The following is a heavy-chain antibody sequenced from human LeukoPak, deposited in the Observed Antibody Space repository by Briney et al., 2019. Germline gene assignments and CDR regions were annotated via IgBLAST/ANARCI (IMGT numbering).Heavy chain of an antibody. Sequence: ASVKVSCKASGGTFSSYAISWVRQAPGQGLEWMGGIIPIFGTANYAQKFQGRVTITADESTSPAYMELSSLRSEDTAVYYCARTTSRSQDAFDIWGQGTMVTVSS. CDR1: GGTFSSYA. D-gene: IGHD1-14*01. CDR3: ARTTSRSQDAFDI. V-gene: IGHV1-69*13. J-gene: IGHJ3*02. CDR2: IIPIFGTA.